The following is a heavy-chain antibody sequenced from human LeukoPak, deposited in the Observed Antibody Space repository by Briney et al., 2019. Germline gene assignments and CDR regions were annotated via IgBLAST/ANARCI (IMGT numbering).Heavy chain of an antibody. CDR3: ARDKRGIVVALEY. Sequence: LETLSLTCAIYGGSFSGYYWSWIRQPPPKGLEWIGEIYHSGGTNYNPSLKSRVTTSLDTSNNQFSLKLSSVTAADTAVYYCARDKRGIVVALEYWGQRTLVTVSS. J-gene: IGHJ4*02. CDR1: GGSFSGYY. D-gene: IGHD3-22*01. V-gene: IGHV4-34*01. CDR2: IYHSGGT.